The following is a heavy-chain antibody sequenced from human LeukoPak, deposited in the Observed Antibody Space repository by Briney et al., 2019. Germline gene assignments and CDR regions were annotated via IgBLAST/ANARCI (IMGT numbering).Heavy chain of an antibody. CDR2: ISYDGSNK. CDR1: GFTFSSYA. V-gene: IGHV3-30*04. Sequence: GGSLRLSCAASGFTFSSYAMHCVRQAPGKGLEWVAVISYDGSNKYYADSVKGRFTISRDNSKNTLYLQMNSLRAEDTAVYYCARRLGSSWFFYFDYWGQGTLVTVSS. CDR3: ARRLGSSWFFYFDY. D-gene: IGHD6-13*01. J-gene: IGHJ4*02.